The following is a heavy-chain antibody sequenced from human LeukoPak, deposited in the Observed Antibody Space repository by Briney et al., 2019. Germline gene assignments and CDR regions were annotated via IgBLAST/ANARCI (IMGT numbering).Heavy chain of an antibody. Sequence: SVKVSCKASGGTFSSYAISWMRQAPGQGLEWMGRIIPILGIANYAQKFQGRVTITADKSTSTAYMELSSLRSEDTAVYYCARVSLAAAGTDYWGQGTLVTVSS. J-gene: IGHJ4*02. CDR1: GGTFSSYA. CDR2: IIPILGIA. V-gene: IGHV1-69*04. CDR3: ARVSLAAAGTDY. D-gene: IGHD6-13*01.